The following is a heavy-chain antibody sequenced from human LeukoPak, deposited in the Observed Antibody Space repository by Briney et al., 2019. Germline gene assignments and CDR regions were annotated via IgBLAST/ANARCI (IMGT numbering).Heavy chain of an antibody. V-gene: IGHV3-11*04. CDR1: GFTFSDYY. CDR2: ISSSGSTI. D-gene: IGHD3-22*01. J-gene: IGHJ6*03. Sequence: SGGSLRLSCAASGFTFSDYYMSWIRQAPGKGLEWVSYISSSGSTIYYADSVKGRFTISRDNAKNSLYLQMNSLRAEDTAVYYCARNPRLDYYDSSGYYYVNYYYYMDVWGKGTTVTVSS. CDR3: ARNPRLDYYDSSGYYYVNYYYYMDV.